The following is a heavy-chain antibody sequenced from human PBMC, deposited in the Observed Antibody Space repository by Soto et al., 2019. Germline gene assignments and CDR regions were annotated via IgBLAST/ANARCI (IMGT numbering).Heavy chain of an antibody. J-gene: IGHJ4*02. D-gene: IGHD6-13*01. Sequence: QVQLQESGPGLVKPSQTLSLTCTVSGGSISSGGYYWSWICQHPGKGLEWIGYIYYSGSTYYNPSLKSRVTISVDTSKNQFSLKLSSVTAADTAVYYCASRPRRGSSSWYYFDYWGQGTLVTVSS. V-gene: IGHV4-31*03. CDR2: IYYSGST. CDR1: GGSISSGGYY. CDR3: ASRPRRGSSSWYYFDY.